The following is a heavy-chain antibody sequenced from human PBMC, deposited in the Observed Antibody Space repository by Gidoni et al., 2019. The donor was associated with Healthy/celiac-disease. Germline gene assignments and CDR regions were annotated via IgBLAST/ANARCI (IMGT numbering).Heavy chain of an antibody. CDR1: GFTFSNAW. CDR3: TTDHLNSYYYDVGAAFDI. V-gene: IGHV3-15*01. CDR2: IKSKTDGGTT. Sequence: EVQLVESGGGLVKPGGSLRLSCAASGFTFSNAWMSWVRQAPGKGLEWVGRIKSKTDGGTTDYAAPVKGRFTISRDDSKNTLYLQMNSLKTEDTAVYYCTTDHLNSYYYDVGAAFDIWGQGTMVTVSS. J-gene: IGHJ3*02. D-gene: IGHD3-22*01.